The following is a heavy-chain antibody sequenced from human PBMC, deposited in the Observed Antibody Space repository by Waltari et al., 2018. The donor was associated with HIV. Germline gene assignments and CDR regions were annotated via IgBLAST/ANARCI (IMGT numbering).Heavy chain of an antibody. V-gene: IGHV1-24*01. Sequence: QVQLVQSGAEVKKPGASVKVSCKVSGYTLTELSMHWVRQAPGKGLEWMGGFDPEDGETSYAQKFQGRVTMTEDTSTDTAYMELSSLRSEYTAVYYCATVLGYCSGGSCLKGLDYWGQGTLVTVSS. CDR1: GYTLTELS. CDR2: FDPEDGET. CDR3: ATVLGYCSGGSCLKGLDY. J-gene: IGHJ4*02. D-gene: IGHD2-15*01.